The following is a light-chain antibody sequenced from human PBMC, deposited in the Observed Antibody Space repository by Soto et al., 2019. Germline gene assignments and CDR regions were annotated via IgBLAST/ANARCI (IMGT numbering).Light chain of an antibody. CDR1: QTISNW. CDR2: DAS. CDR3: QQYNSYWT. Sequence: IQMTQSPSTLSASVGDRVTITCRASQTISNWLAWYQQKPGKAPKVLIYDASTLDGGVPSRFSGSGSGTEFTLTISSLQPDDFATYYCQQYNSYWTFGQGTKVDIK. V-gene: IGKV1-5*01. J-gene: IGKJ1*01.